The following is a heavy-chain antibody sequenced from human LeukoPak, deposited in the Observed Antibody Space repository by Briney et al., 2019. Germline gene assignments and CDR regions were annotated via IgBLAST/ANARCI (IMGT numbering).Heavy chain of an antibody. CDR1: GYTFTSYG. Sequence: GASVKVSCKASGYTFTSYGISWVRQAPGQGLEWMGWISAYNGNTNYAQKLQGRVTMTTDTSTSTAYMELRSLRSDDTAVYYCARLRRITIFGARFDPWGQGTQVTVSS. CDR2: ISAYNGNT. V-gene: IGHV1-18*01. CDR3: ARLRRITIFGARFDP. D-gene: IGHD3-3*01. J-gene: IGHJ5*02.